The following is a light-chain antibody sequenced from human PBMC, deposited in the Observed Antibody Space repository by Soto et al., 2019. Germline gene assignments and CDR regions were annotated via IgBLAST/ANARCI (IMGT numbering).Light chain of an antibody. CDR2: SDN. Sequence: QPVLTQPPSASGTPGQRVTISCSGSSSNIGSNPVSWYQQLPGTAPKSLIYSDNQRPSGVPDRISGSRSGTSASLAISGLQSEDEAEYYCAAWDDSLRGRVFGGGTKLIVL. CDR1: SSNIGSNP. J-gene: IGLJ2*01. V-gene: IGLV1-44*01. CDR3: AAWDDSLRGRV.